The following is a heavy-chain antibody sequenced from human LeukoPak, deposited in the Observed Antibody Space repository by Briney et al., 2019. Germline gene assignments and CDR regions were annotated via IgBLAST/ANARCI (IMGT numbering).Heavy chain of an antibody. V-gene: IGHV3-48*03. D-gene: IGHD3-22*01. CDR1: GFTFSSYE. CDR2: ISSSGSTI. J-gene: IGHJ4*02. CDR3: ARGPDSSGYHFDY. Sequence: GGSLRLSCAASGFTFSSYEMNWVRQAPGKGREGGSYISSSGSTIYYTDSVKGRFTISRDNAKNSLYLQMNTLRAEDTAVYYCARGPDSSGYHFDYWGQGTLVTVSS.